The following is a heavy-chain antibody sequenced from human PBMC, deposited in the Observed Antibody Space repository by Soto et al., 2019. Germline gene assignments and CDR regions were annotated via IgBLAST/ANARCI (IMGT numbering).Heavy chain of an antibody. CDR1: GYSFTSYW. CDR3: ARDGEEGPLDY. D-gene: IGHD7-27*01. Sequence: GESLKISCQGSGYSFTSYWITWVRQMPGKGLEWMGRLDPSDSYTNYSPSFHGHVTISVDESTSTAHLQWSSLKASDIATYYCARDGEEGPLDYWGQGTPVTVSS. V-gene: IGHV5-10-1*01. CDR2: LDPSDSYT. J-gene: IGHJ4*02.